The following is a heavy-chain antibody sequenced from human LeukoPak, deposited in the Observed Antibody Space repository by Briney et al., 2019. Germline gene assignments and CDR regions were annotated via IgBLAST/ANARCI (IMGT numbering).Heavy chain of an antibody. CDR1: GGSISSGGYS. D-gene: IGHD3-22*01. CDR2: IYHSGST. CDR3: ARGRTDDYDSSGYYGKIDY. Sequence: SETLSLTCAVSGGSISSGGYSWSWIRQPPGKGLEWIGYIYHSGSTYYNPSLKSRVTISVDRSKNQFSLKLSSVTAADTAVYYCARGRTDDYDSSGYYGKIDYWGQGTLVTASS. V-gene: IGHV4-30-2*01. J-gene: IGHJ4*02.